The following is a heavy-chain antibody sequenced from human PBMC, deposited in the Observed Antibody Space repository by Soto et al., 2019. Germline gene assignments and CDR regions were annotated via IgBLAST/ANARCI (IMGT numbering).Heavy chain of an antibody. D-gene: IGHD6-6*01. CDR2: ISGSGGRT. V-gene: IGHV3-23*01. CDR3: ARDSSIAAEYYYYYYGMDV. CDR1: GFTFNMYA. J-gene: IGHJ6*02. Sequence: GGSLRLSCAASGFTFNMYAMSWVRQAPGKGLEWVSVISGSGGRTYYADSVKGRFTMSRDNSKNTLYLQMNSLRSDDTAVYYCARDSSIAAEYYYYYYGMDVWGQGTTVTVSS.